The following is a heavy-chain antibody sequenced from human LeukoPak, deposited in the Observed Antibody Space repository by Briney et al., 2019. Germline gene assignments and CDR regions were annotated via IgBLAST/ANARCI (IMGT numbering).Heavy chain of an antibody. CDR1: GGSLSGYY. CDR3: ARVPPGSLAFDI. D-gene: IGHD3-10*01. J-gene: IGHJ3*02. V-gene: IGHV4-34*01. Sequence: SETLSLTCAVYGGSLSGYYWSWIRQPPGKGLEWIGEINHSGSTNYNPSLKSRVTISVDTSKNQFSLKLSSVTAADTAVYYCARVPPGSLAFDIWGQGTMVTVSS. CDR2: INHSGST.